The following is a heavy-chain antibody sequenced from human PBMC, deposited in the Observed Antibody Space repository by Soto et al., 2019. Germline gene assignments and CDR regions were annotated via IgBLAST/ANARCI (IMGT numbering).Heavy chain of an antibody. J-gene: IGHJ6*03. D-gene: IGHD2-2*01. V-gene: IGHV3-33*01. CDR3: ARGLYCSSASCYAAGIHSYYYYYMDV. CDR1: GFIFSSYG. CDR2: IWYDGTNK. Sequence: QVQLVESGGGVVQPGRSLRLSCAASGFIFSSYGMHWVRQAPGKGLEWLAVIWYDGTNKYHADSVKGRFTISRDNSKNTLYLQMTSLRAEDTAVYYCARGLYCSSASCYAAGIHSYYYYYMDVWGKGTTVTVSS.